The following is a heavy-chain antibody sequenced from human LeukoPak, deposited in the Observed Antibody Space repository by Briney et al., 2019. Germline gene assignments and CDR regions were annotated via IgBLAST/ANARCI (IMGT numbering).Heavy chain of an antibody. Sequence: SETLSLTCAVYGGSFSGYYWSWNRQPPGKGLEWIGEINHSGSTNYNPSLKSRVTISVDTSKNQFSLKLSSVTAADTAVYYCARGRVCSGGSCYYYYYYMDVWGKGTTVTVSS. V-gene: IGHV4-34*01. CDR2: INHSGST. CDR3: ARGRVCSGGSCYYYYYYMDV. J-gene: IGHJ6*03. CDR1: GGSFSGYY. D-gene: IGHD2-15*01.